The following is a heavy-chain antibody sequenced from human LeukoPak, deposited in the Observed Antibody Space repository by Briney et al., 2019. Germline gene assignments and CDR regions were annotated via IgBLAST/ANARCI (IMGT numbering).Heavy chain of an antibody. J-gene: IGHJ4*02. D-gene: IGHD3-10*01. CDR3: ARDRETMVRGVIIMFDY. V-gene: IGHV1-2*02. CDR2: INPNSGGT. Sequence: ASVKDSCKASGYTFTGYYMHWVRQAPGQGLEWMGWINPNSGGTNYAQKFQGRVTMTRDTSISTAYMELSRLRSDDTAVYYCARDRETMVRGVIIMFDYWGQGTLVTVSS. CDR1: GYTFTGYY.